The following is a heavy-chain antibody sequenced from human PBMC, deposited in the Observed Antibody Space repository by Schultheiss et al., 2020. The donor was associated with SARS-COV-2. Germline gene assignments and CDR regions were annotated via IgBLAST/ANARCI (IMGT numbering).Heavy chain of an antibody. J-gene: IGHJ6*03. CDR1: GGSISSSSYY. CDR3: ARGRGYYYYYMDV. Sequence: SETLSLTCTVSGGSISSSSYYWGWIRQPPGKGLEWIGSIYYSGSTNYNPSLKSRVTISVDTSKNQFSLKLSSVTAADTAVYYCARGRGYYYYYMDVWGKGTTVTVSS. CDR2: IYYSGST. V-gene: IGHV4-39*07.